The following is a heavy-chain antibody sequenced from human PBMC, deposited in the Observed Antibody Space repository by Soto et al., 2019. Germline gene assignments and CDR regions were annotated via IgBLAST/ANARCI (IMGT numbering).Heavy chain of an antibody. Sequence: SETLSLTCTVSGGSISSYYWSWIRQPPGKGLEWIGYIYYSVGTNYNPSLKSRVTISVDTSKNQFSLKLSSVTAADTAVYYCARASVGATGFDYWGQGTMVTVSS. CDR1: GGSISSYY. CDR2: IYYSVGT. CDR3: ARASVGATGFDY. J-gene: IGHJ4*02. V-gene: IGHV4-59*01. D-gene: IGHD1-26*01.